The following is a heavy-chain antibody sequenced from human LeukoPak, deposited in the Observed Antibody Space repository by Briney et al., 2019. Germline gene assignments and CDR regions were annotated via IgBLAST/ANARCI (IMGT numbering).Heavy chain of an antibody. CDR1: GLTFDDHW. Sequence: GGSLRLSCGASGLTFDDHWMSEVRQARGQGLEWVANINQDGSEKYYLDSAKGRFTISRDNSKSSLYLQMTSLRTEDTALYYCSKLPTVTYAFDIWGQGTMVTVSS. V-gene: IGHV3-7*03. CDR3: SKLPTVTYAFDI. CDR2: INQDGSEK. J-gene: IGHJ3*02. D-gene: IGHD4-17*01.